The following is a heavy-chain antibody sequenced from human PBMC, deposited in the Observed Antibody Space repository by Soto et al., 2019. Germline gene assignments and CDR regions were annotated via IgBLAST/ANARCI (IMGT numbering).Heavy chain of an antibody. CDR1: GYTFTSYA. D-gene: IGHD3-10*01. CDR2: INAGNGNT. CDR3: ARDLRRFGELWGWFDP. Sequence: QVQLVQSGAEVKKPGASVKVSCKASGYTFTSYAMHWVRQAPGQRLEWMGWINAGNGNTKYSQKFQGRVTITRDTSASTAYMELSRLRSEDTAVYYCARDLRRFGELWGWFDPWGQGTLVTVSS. J-gene: IGHJ5*02. V-gene: IGHV1-3*01.